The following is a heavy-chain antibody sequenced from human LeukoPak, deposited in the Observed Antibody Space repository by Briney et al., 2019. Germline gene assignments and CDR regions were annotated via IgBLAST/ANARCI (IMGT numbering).Heavy chain of an antibody. V-gene: IGHV1-8*01. J-gene: IGHJ5*02. CDR1: GYTFTSSD. D-gene: IGHD1-26*01. CDR2: VNPNSGNT. Sequence: ASVKVSCKASGYTFTSSDINWVRQATGQGLEWMGCVNPNSGNTAYAQKFQGRVTMTRDTSISTAYMELSSLRFDETAVYYCAGEVGAENWFDPWGQGTLVTVSS. CDR3: AGEVGAENWFDP.